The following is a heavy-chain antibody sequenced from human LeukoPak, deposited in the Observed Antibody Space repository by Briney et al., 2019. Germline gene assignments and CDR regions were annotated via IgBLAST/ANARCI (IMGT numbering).Heavy chain of an antibody. Sequence: SETLSLTCTVSSGSITSYYWSWIRQPPGKGLECIGYIYYSGSTYYNPSLKSRVTISVDTSKNQFSLKLSSVTAADTAVYYCARVRRDGYNSPDYWGQGTLVTVSS. D-gene: IGHD5-24*01. CDR1: SGSITSYY. J-gene: IGHJ4*02. CDR3: ARVRRDGYNSPDY. CDR2: IYYSGST. V-gene: IGHV4-59*01.